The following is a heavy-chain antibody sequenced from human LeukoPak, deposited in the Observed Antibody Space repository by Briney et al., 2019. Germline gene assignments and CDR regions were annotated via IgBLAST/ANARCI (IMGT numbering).Heavy chain of an antibody. CDR2: ISSSSSYI. V-gene: IGHV3-21*01. CDR3: ARDQYSGYDPYYYGMDV. CDR1: GFTFSSYS. J-gene: IGHJ6*02. D-gene: IGHD5-12*01. Sequence: GGSLRLSCAASGFTFSSYSMNWVRQAPGKGLEWVSSISSSSSYIYYADSVKGRFTISRDNAKNSLYLQMNSLRAEDTAVYYCARDQYSGYDPYYYGMDVWGQGTTVTVSS.